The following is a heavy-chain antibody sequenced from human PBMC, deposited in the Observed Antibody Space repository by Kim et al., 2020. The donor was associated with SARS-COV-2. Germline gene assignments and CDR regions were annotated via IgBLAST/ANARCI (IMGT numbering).Heavy chain of an antibody. CDR1: GYTFSDYG. CDR2: ISGYNGNT. D-gene: IGHD3-10*01. CDR3: ASGGHGSGTYFSGAFDH. Sequence: ASVKVSCKASGYTFSDYGFTWVRQAPGQGLEWMGWISGYNGNTKFGQKFQGRVIMSTDTSTNTAYLDLRSLTPGDTAVCFCASGGHGSGTYFSGAFDHWGQGTLVIVSS. J-gene: IGHJ4*02. V-gene: IGHV1-18*04.